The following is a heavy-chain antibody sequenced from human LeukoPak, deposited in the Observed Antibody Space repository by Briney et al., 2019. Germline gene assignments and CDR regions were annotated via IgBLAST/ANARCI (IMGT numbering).Heavy chain of an antibody. CDR3: TRLLPSSNHYFEA. J-gene: IGHJ4*02. D-gene: IGHD1-14*01. V-gene: IGHV3-53*01. CDR2: IYGAGAT. CDR1: GFTVSNDY. Sequence: PGGSLRLSCAASGFTVSNDYKSLVRQAPGKGLEWGSVIYGAGATYYADSVRGRFTISRDNSENTLFLQMNTLRAEDTAVYYCTRLLPSSNHYFEAWGQGTLVTVSS.